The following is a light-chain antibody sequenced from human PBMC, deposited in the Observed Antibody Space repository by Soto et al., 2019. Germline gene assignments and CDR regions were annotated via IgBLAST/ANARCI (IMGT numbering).Light chain of an antibody. CDR1: QSISSW. Sequence: DIQMTQSPSTLSASVGDRVTITCRASQSISSWLAWYQQKPGKAPKLLIYKASTLESGVPSRFSGSGSGTEFTLTISSPQPDDFATYYCQQYDKYAWTFGQGTKVEIK. J-gene: IGKJ1*01. CDR2: KAS. CDR3: QQYDKYAWT. V-gene: IGKV1-5*03.